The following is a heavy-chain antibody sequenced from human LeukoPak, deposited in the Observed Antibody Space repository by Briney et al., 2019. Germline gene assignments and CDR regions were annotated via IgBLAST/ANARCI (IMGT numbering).Heavy chain of an antibody. V-gene: IGHV4-30-4*01. J-gene: IGHJ4*02. CDR1: GGSISSGDYY. D-gene: IGHD2-15*01. CDR2: IYYSGST. CDR3: GSGLVVVAVDY. Sequence: SETLSLTCTVSGGSISSGDYYWSWIRQPPGKGLEWIGYIYYSGSTYYNPSLKSRVTITVVTSKNQFSLKLSSVTAADTAVYYCGSGLVVVAVDYWGQGTLVTGPS.